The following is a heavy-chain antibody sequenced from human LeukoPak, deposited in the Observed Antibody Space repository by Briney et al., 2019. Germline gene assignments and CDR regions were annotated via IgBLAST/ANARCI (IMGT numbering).Heavy chain of an antibody. CDR3: AREDLAARFDY. V-gene: IGHV3-30*03. J-gene: IGHJ4*02. D-gene: IGHD6-6*01. CDR2: ISFDGNVK. CDR1: GFIFSTYG. Sequence: PGRSLRLSCAASGFIFSTYGMHWVRQAPGKGLEWVALISFDGNVKYYIDSVKGRFTISRDNSKNTVYLQMNGLRAEDTAVYYCAREDLAARFDYWGQGTLVTVSS.